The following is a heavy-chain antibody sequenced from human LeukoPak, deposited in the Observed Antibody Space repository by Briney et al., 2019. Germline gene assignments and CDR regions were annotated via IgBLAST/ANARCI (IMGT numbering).Heavy chain of an antibody. V-gene: IGHV4-39*01. CDR2: VYFSGNT. J-gene: IGHJ4*02. CDR3: ARHRSSSGYYSLQY. D-gene: IGHD3-22*01. Sequence: SETLSLTYKVSGGSISSSSYYWAWIRQPPGKGLEWIGSVYFSGNTYYNLSLKSRVTISVDTSKNQFSLRLSSVTAADTALYYCARHRSSSGYYSLQYWGQGTLVTVSS. CDR1: GGSISSSSYY.